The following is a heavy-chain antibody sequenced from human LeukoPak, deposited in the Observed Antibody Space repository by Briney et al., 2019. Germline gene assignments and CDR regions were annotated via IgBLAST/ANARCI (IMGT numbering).Heavy chain of an antibody. J-gene: IGHJ6*03. V-gene: IGHV1-18*01. CDR1: GYTFTSYG. CDR2: ISAYNGNT. CDR3: ARGVRGCSGGSCYFGFNYYYYMDV. D-gene: IGHD2-15*01. Sequence: GASVKVSCKASGYTFTSYGISWVRQAPGQGLDWMGWISAYNGNTNYAQKLQGRVTMTTDTSTSTAYMELRSLRSEDTAVYYCARGVRGCSGGSCYFGFNYYYYMDVWGKGTTVTVSS.